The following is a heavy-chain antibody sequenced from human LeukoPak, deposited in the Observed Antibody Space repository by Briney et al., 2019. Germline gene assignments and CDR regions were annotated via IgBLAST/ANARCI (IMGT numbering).Heavy chain of an antibody. Sequence: GGSLRLSCAASGFTFSIYTMNWVRQAPGKGLEWVSYISTGSGTIYYADSVKGRFTISRDNAKNSLYLQMNSLRDEDTAVYYCARDYLGGIDYWGQGTLVTVSS. CDR1: GFTFSIYT. J-gene: IGHJ4*02. CDR2: ISTGSGTI. D-gene: IGHD3-10*01. V-gene: IGHV3-48*02. CDR3: ARDYLGGIDY.